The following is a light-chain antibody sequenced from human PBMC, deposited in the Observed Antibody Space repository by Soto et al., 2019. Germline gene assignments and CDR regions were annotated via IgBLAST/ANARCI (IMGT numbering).Light chain of an antibody. CDR2: GAS. J-gene: IGKJ1*01. V-gene: IGKV3-20*01. CDR1: QSVSSSY. CDR3: HQYGIATPLT. Sequence: ESVLTQSPGTLSLSPGERATLSCRASQSVSSSYLAWYQQKPGQAPRLLSYGASSRATGIPDRFSGSWSGTDFKLTISRLEPEDFALYYCHQYGIATPLTFGQGTKVEIQ.